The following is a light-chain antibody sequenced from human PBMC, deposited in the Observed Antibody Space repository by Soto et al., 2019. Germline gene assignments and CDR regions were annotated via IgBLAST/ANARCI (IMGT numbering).Light chain of an antibody. CDR2: SNN. Sequence: QSVLTQTPSASGTPGQRVTISCSGGPFNIGSKTVNWYQHLPGTAPKLLIYSNNQRPSGVPERFSGSKSGTSASLAVSGLQSEDEADYYCAAWDDSLSGYVFGTGTKLTVL. CDR3: AAWDDSLSGYV. CDR1: PFNIGSKT. V-gene: IGLV1-44*01. J-gene: IGLJ1*01.